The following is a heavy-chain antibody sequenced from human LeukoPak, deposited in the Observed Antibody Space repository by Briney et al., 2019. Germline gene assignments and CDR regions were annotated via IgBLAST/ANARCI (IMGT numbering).Heavy chain of an antibody. CDR2: ISYDGSNK. V-gene: IGHV3-30*18. J-gene: IGHJ4*02. Sequence: GGSLRLSCAASGFTFSSYGMRWVRQAPGKGLEWVAVISYDGSNKYYADSVKGRFTISRDNSKNTLYLQMNSLRAEDTAVYYCAKALLRLGELSSSLFDYWGQGTLVTVSS. CDR3: AKALLRLGELSSSLFDY. D-gene: IGHD3-16*02. CDR1: GFTFSSYG.